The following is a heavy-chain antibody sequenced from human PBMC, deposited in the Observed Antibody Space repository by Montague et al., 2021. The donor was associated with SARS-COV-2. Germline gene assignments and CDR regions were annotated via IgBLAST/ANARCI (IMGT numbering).Heavy chain of an antibody. Sequence: SETLSLTCSVSGGSLRHSYWTWIRQAPERGLEWIGYIYHTGTTKYNPALQSRLTISFDTAKNQFFLSLTSVTAADTAVYYCAGVSSTALRGVIKTSGYYALDVWGPGTTVRVPS. CDR2: IYHTGTT. J-gene: IGHJ6*02. V-gene: IGHV4-4*09. D-gene: IGHD3-10*01. CDR3: AGVSSTALRGVIKTSGYYALDV. CDR1: GGSLRHSY.